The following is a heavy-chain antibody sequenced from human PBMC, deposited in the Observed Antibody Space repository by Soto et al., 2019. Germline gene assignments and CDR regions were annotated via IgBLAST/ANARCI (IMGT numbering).Heavy chain of an antibody. J-gene: IGHJ4*02. D-gene: IGHD5-12*01. CDR1: GYTFTGYY. CDR2: INPNSGAT. CDR3: ARDLVSTITSLDY. Sequence: GASVKVSCKASGYTFTGYYMHWVRQAPGQGLEWMGWINPNSGATNYAQKFQGRVTMTRDTSISTAYMELSSLKSDDTAVYYCARDLVSTITSLDYWGQGAPVTVSS. V-gene: IGHV1-2*02.